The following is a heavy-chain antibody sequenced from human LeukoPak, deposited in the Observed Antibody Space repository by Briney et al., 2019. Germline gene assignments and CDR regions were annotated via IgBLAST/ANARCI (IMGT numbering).Heavy chain of an antibody. D-gene: IGHD5-18*01. CDR3: ASVQLLPNDAFDI. CDR1: GYSISKGYY. V-gene: IGHV4-38-2*01. J-gene: IGHJ3*02. CDR2: FYLSGST. Sequence: SGALSLTCDVSGYSISKGYYWGGTRQPPGKGVEGSRSFYLSGSTYYNPPLTSRVTLSVHTSQNQFPLKLSSVTAADTAVYFCASVQLLPNDAFDIWGQGTMVTVSS.